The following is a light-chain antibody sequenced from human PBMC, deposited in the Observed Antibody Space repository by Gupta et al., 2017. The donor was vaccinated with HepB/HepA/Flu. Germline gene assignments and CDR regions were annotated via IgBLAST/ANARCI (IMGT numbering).Light chain of an antibody. V-gene: IGKV3-15*01. CDR3: QQDKHCPLWP. J-gene: IGKJ1*01. CDR2: GAA. Sequence: ELAMTQSSPTLYVSPGERGTRTCRARQRVRSSLAWYKQKRGQAPRHLIYGAATRATGITARFSGSGAGKEVALTISSRQEEDFAGYYCQQDKHCPLWPFGQGTKVEIK. CDR1: QRVRSS.